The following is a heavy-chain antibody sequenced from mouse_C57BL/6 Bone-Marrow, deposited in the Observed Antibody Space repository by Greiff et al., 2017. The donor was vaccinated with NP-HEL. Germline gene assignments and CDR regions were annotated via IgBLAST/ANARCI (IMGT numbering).Heavy chain of an antibody. J-gene: IGHJ1*03. CDR3: ARWANPQDYGSSYPYWYFDV. V-gene: IGHV1-26*01. CDR2: INPNNGGT. Sequence: EVQLQQSGPELVKPGASVKISCKASGYTFTDYYMNWVKQSHGKSLEWIGDINPNNGGTSYNQKFKGKATLTVDKSSSTAYMELRSLTSEDSAVYYCARWANPQDYGSSYPYWYFDVWGTGTTVTVSS. D-gene: IGHD1-1*01. CDR1: GYTFTDYY.